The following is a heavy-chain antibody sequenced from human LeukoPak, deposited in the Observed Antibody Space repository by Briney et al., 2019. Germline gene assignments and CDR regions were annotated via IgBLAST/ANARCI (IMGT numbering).Heavy chain of an antibody. CDR1: GFTFSDYY. V-gene: IGHV3-11*05. CDR2: ISNSGTYT. CDR3: ARDQVLYGSVRSPDY. D-gene: IGHD3-10*01. J-gene: IGHJ4*02. Sequence: PGGSLRLSCAASGFTFSDYYMSWIRQAPGKGLEWVSYISNSGTYTNYADSVRGRFTISRDNAKNALYLQMDSLRAEDTAVYYCARDQVLYGSVRSPDYWGQGTLVTVSS.